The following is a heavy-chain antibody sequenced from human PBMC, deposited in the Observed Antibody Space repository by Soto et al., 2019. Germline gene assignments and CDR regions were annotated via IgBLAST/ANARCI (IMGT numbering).Heavy chain of an antibody. CDR1: GYAFTSFG. V-gene: IGHV1-18*01. D-gene: IGHD2-15*01. Sequence: QVQLVQSGIEVKNPGASVKVSCKASGYAFTSFGISWVRQAPGQGLEWMGWTVANNGYTKYAQNLQGRVTLITDTCTSTAYMELRSLMYDGTAVYYCARCSGGTCYASYAFDIWGQGTMVTVSS. CDR2: TVANNGYT. J-gene: IGHJ3*02. CDR3: ARCSGGTCYASYAFDI.